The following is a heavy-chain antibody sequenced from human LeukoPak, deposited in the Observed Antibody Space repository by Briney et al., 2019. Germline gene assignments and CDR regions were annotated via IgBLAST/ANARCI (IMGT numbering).Heavy chain of an antibody. V-gene: IGHV1-2*02. D-gene: IGHD2-15*01. CDR2: INPNSGGT. J-gene: IGHJ5*02. Sequence: ASVKVSCKASGYTFTGYYMHWVRQAPGQGLEWMGWINPNSGGTNYAQKFQGRVTMTRDTSISTAYMELSRLRSDDTAVYYCARGLPRYCSGGSCYSRWFDPWGQGTLVTVSP. CDR3: ARGLPRYCSGGSCYSRWFDP. CDR1: GYTFTGYY.